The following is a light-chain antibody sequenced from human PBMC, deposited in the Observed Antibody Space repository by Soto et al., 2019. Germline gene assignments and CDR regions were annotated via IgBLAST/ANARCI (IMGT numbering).Light chain of an antibody. CDR2: ATS. Sequence: DIQMTQSPSSLSASVGDRVTITCRASQDISNSLAWYQQKPGKVPKVLIYATSILQSGVPARFSGSGSGTDFTLTISRLQPEDVATYYCQNYNRAPLTFGGGTKVEI. J-gene: IGKJ4*01. CDR3: QNYNRAPLT. V-gene: IGKV1-27*01. CDR1: QDISNS.